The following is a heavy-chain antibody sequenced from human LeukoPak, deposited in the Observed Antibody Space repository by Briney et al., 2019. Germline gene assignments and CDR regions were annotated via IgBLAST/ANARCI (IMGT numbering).Heavy chain of an antibody. CDR2: INHSGST. Sequence: SETLSLTCTVSGGSISSYYWSWIRQPPGKGLEWIGEINHSGSTNSNPSLKSRVTISVDTSKNQFSLKLSSVTAADTAVYYCARGEVCSSTSCPLSFDYWGRGTLVTVSS. V-gene: IGHV4-34*01. CDR1: GGSISSYY. CDR3: ARGEVCSSTSCPLSFDY. J-gene: IGHJ4*02. D-gene: IGHD2-2*01.